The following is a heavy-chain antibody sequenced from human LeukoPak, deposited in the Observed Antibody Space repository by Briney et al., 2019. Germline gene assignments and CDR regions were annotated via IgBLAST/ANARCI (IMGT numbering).Heavy chain of an antibody. CDR3: ARGLVGATIAFDI. Sequence: SVKVSCKASGGTFSSYAISWVRQAPGQGLEWMGGIIPIFGTANYAQKFQGRVTITADESTSTAYMELSSLRSEDTAVYYCARGLVGATIAFDIWGQGTMVTVSS. D-gene: IGHD1-26*01. CDR2: IIPIFGTA. V-gene: IGHV1-69*13. J-gene: IGHJ3*02. CDR1: GGTFSSYA.